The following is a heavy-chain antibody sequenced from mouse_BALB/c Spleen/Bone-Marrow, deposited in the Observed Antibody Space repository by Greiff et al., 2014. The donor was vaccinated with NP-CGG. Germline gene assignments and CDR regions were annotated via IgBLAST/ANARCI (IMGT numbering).Heavy chain of an antibody. Sequence: DVQLQESGPELVKPGASVKISCKASGYSFTGYFMNWMKQSHGKSLEWIGRINPYNGDPFYNQKFKGKATVTVDKSSSTANMELLRLTSEYYAVYYYGRGNYDYDSWFGYWGQGTLVTVSA. CDR3: GRGNYDYDSWFGY. CDR2: INPYNGDP. J-gene: IGHJ3*01. CDR1: GYSFTGYF. D-gene: IGHD2-4*01. V-gene: IGHV1-37*01.